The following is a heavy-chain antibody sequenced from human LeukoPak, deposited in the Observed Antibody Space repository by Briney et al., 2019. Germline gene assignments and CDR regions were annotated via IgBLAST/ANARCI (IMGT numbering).Heavy chain of an antibody. Sequence: GASVKVSSTASGYTFITYGITWVRHAPGQGLEWRGWISAYNGNTDYPQKLQGRVTMPTDTSTSTAYMELRSLRSDDTAVYYCARDVSEGFGERVIDAFDIWGQGTMVTVSS. J-gene: IGHJ3*02. CDR2: ISAYNGNT. V-gene: IGHV1-18*01. CDR3: ARDVSEGFGERVIDAFDI. CDR1: GYTFITYG. D-gene: IGHD3-10*01.